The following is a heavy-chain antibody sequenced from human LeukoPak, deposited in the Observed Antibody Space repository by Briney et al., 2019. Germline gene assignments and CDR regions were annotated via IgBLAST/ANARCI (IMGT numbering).Heavy chain of an antibody. Sequence: ASVKVSCKASGYTFTSYYMHWVRQAPGQGLEWMGIINPSGGSTSYAQKFQGRVTMTRDTSISTAYMELSRLRSDDTAVYYCARSAPTLTYDILTGYLGYWGQGTLVTVSS. V-gene: IGHV1-46*01. J-gene: IGHJ4*02. CDR3: ARSAPTLTYDILTGYLGY. CDR1: GYTFTSYY. D-gene: IGHD3-9*01. CDR2: INPSGGST.